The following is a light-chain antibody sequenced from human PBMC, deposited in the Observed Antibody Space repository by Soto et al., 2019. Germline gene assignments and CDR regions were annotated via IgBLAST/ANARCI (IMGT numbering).Light chain of an antibody. V-gene: IGLV1-40*01. J-gene: IGLJ3*02. Sequence: QSVLTQPPSVSGAPGQRVTISCTGSSSNIGAGYDVHWYQQLPGTAPKLLIYLNNNRPSGVPDRFSGSKSDTSASLAITGLQADDEADYYCQSYDNSLSGPEVIGGRTKLTVL. CDR3: QSYDNSLSGPEV. CDR1: SSNIGAGYD. CDR2: LNN.